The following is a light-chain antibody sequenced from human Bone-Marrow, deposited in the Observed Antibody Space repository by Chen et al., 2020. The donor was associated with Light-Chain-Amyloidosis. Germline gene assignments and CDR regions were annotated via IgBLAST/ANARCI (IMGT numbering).Light chain of an antibody. CDR1: GSVVGGDNH. CDR3: SSYTITNNLV. CDR2: EVT. J-gene: IGLJ1*01. V-gene: IGLV2-14*01. Sequence: QSALTQPASVSGSPGQSLTISCPRTGSVVGGDNHVSWYQQHPDKAPKLMIYEVTNRPSWVPDRVSGSKSDNTDSLTISGLQTEDEADYFCSSYTITNNLVFGGGTRVTVL.